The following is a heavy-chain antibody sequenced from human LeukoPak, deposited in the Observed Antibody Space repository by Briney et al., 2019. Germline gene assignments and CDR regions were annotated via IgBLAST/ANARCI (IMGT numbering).Heavy chain of an antibody. V-gene: IGHV4-59*01. D-gene: IGHD6-13*01. CDR1: GGSISSYY. J-gene: IGHJ3*02. CDR3: ARVLGGIAAAGTGAFDI. CDR2: IYYSGST. Sequence: PSETLSLTCTVSGGSISSYYWSWIRQPPGKGLEWIGYIYYSGSTNYNPSLKRRVTISVDTSKNQFSLKLSSVTAADTAVYYCARVLGGIAAAGTGAFDIWGQGTMVTVSS.